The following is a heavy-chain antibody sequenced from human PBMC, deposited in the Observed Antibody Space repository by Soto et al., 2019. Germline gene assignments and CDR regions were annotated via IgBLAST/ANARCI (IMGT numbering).Heavy chain of an antibody. V-gene: IGHV4-59*01. Sequence: ASETLSLTCTVSGGSISSYYWSWIRQPPGKGLEWIGYIYYSGSTNYNPSLKSRVTISVDTSKNQFSLKLSSVTAADTAVYYCARDAGTETGDLSFDYWGQGTLVTVSS. CDR3: ARDAGTETGDLSFDY. CDR2: IYYSGST. D-gene: IGHD7-27*01. CDR1: GGSISSYY. J-gene: IGHJ4*02.